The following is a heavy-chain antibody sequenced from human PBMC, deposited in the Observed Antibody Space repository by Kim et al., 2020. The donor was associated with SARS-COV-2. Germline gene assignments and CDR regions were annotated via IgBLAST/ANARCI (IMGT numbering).Heavy chain of an antibody. J-gene: IGHJ5*02. CDR3: ARHPDYDFWSGSRTGGWFDP. V-gene: IGHV4-59*08. D-gene: IGHD3-3*01. CDR2: IYYSGST. Sequence: SETLSLTCTVSGGSISSYYWSWIRQPPGKGLEWIGYIYYSGSTNYNPSLKSRVTISVDTSKNQFSLKLSSVTAADTAVYYCARHPDYDFWSGSRTGGWFDPRGQGTLVTVSS. CDR1: GGSISSYY.